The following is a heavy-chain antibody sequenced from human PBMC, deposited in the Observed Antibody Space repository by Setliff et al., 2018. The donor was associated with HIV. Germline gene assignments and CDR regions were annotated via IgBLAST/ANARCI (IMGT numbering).Heavy chain of an antibody. J-gene: IGHJ3*02. CDR3: ARGLGARDAFDI. D-gene: IGHD1-26*01. Sequence: PGGSLRLSCAASGFTFSSYSMNWVRQAPGKGLEWVSSISSSSSYIYYADSVKGRFTISRDNAKNSLYLQMNSLRAEDTAVYYCARGLGARDAFDIWGQGTMVTVSS. CDR2: ISSSSSYI. V-gene: IGHV3-21*01. CDR1: GFTFSSYS.